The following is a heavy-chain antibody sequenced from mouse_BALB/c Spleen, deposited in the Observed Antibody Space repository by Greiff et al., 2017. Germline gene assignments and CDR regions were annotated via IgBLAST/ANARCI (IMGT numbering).Heavy chain of an antibody. D-gene: IGHD1-1*01. V-gene: IGHV1-7*01. J-gene: IGHJ3*01. CDR1: GYTFTSYW. CDR2: INPSTGYT. CDR3: ARPHYYGSSSWFAY. Sequence: VQLQQSGAELAKPGASVKMSCKASGYTFTSYWMHWVKQRPGQGLEWIGYINPSTGYTEYNQKFKVKATLTADKSSSTAYMQLSSLTSEDSAVYYCARPHYYGSSSWFAYWGQGTLVTVSA.